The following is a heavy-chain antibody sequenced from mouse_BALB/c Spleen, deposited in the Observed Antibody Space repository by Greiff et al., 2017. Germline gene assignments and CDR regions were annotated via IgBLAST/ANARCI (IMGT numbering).Heavy chain of an antibody. CDR1: GYTFTDYD. CDR3: ARGYGEGADY. V-gene: IGHV1-15*01. Sequence: QVQLKESGAELVRPGASVKLSCKASGYTFTDYDMHWVKQTPVHGLEWIGAIHPGSGGTAYIQKFKGKATLTADKSSSTAYMQLSSLTSEDSAVYYYARGYGEGADYWGQGTTLTVSS. J-gene: IGHJ2*01. CDR2: IHPGSGGT. D-gene: IGHD1-2*01.